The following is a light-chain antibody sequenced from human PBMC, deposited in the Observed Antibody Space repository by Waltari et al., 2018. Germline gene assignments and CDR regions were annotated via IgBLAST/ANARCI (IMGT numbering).Light chain of an antibody. CDR1: TRCVRRDPL. Sequence: QSALTQPPSVSVSPGQSITSSSPATTRCVRRDPLVSWYQHHPGKPPKLIIFEVSERPSGVSNRFSGSKSGNTASLTISGLQAEDEADYHCCSYAGNSIYVFGTGTRVTVL. J-gene: IGLJ1*01. CDR3: CSYAGNSIYV. V-gene: IGLV2-23*02. CDR2: EVS.